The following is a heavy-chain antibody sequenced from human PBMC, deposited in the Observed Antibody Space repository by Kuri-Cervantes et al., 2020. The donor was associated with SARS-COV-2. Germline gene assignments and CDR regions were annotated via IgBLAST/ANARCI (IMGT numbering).Heavy chain of an antibody. V-gene: IGHV1-69*04. D-gene: IGHD3-3*01. J-gene: IGHJ4*02. CDR3: ASYRDFWSGTAGIDY. Sequence: SVKVSCKASGYTFTSYDINWVRQAPGQGLEWMGRIIPILGTANYAQKFQGRVTITADKSTSTAYMELSSLRSEDTAVYYCASYRDFWSGTAGIDYWGQGTLVTVSS. CDR1: GYTFTSYD. CDR2: IIPILGTA.